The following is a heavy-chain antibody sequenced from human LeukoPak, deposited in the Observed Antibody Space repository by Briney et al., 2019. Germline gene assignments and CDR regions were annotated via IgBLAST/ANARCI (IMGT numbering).Heavy chain of an antibody. CDR3: TRGSLSGSSRDY. Sequence: ASVKVSCKASGYAFTGYDINWVRQATGQGLEWMGWMNPNTGDTGYAQKFPGRLTMTRNTSIDTAYMELSGLRSEDTAIYYCTRGSLSGSSRDYWGQGTLVTVSS. CDR1: GYAFTGYD. J-gene: IGHJ4*02. V-gene: IGHV1-8*01. CDR2: MNPNTGDT. D-gene: IGHD1-26*01.